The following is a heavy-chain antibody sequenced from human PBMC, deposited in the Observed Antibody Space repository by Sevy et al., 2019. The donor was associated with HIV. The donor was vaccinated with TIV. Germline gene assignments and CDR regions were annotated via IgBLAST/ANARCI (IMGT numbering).Heavy chain of an antibody. CDR3: VKGLYDFWSGRSDVFDI. Sequence: GGCLRLSCAASGFIFNTHAMSWVRQAPGKGLERVSGISGRGGSTYYADSVKGRFTISRDNSKNTLYVQMNSLRAEDTAVYYCVKGLYDFWSGRSDVFDIWGQGTMVTVSS. CDR2: ISGRGGST. V-gene: IGHV3-23*01. J-gene: IGHJ3*02. CDR1: GFIFNTHA. D-gene: IGHD3-3*01.